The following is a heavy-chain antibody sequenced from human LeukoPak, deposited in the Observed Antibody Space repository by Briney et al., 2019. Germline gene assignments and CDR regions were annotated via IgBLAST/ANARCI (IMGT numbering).Heavy chain of an antibody. D-gene: IGHD3-9*01. CDR3: AKDLRDYDILTGSDWFDP. V-gene: IGHV3-23*01. J-gene: IGHJ5*02. CDR2: MSGSGYTA. Sequence: GGSLRLSCAASGFTFSSYALSWVLQAPGKGLEWVSLMSGSGYTADYADSVKGRFTISRDNSKNTLYLQMNSLRAEDTAVYYCAKDLRDYDILTGSDWFDPWGQGTLVTVSS. CDR1: GFTFSSYA.